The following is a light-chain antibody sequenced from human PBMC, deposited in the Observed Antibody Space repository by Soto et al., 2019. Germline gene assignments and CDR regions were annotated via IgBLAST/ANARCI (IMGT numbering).Light chain of an antibody. Sequence: EIVLTQSPATLSLSPGDRATLSCRASQSVSRYLAWYQQKPGQAPRLLIYDASNRATGIPARFGGSGSGTYFPLTISRLEPEDCALYYCQQRSNWPRTFGQGTKLEIK. V-gene: IGKV3-11*01. CDR2: DAS. CDR3: QQRSNWPRT. CDR1: QSVSRY. J-gene: IGKJ2*01.